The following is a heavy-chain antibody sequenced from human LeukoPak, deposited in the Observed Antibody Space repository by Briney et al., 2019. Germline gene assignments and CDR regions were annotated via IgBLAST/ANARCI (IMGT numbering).Heavy chain of an antibody. V-gene: IGHV4-38-2*02. CDR1: GYSISSGYF. J-gene: IGHJ4*02. D-gene: IGHD1-26*01. CDR2: IYHSGST. Sequence: PSETLSLTCTVSGYSISSGYFWGWIRQPPVKGLEWIANIYHSGSTDYNPSLKSRVTISVDTSKNQFSLKLSSVTAADTAVYYCASSKGGKSGSYWFDYWGQGTLVTVSS. CDR3: ASSKGGKSGSYWFDY.